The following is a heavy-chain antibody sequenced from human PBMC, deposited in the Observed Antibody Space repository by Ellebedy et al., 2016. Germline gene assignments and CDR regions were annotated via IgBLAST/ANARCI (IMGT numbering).Heavy chain of an antibody. CDR1: GYTFTGYY. V-gene: IGHV1-2*02. CDR2: INPNSGGT. D-gene: IGHD4-23*01. J-gene: IGHJ4*02. CDR3: ARDHEAVVTPASNY. Sequence: ASVKVSXXASGYTFTGYYMHWVRQAPGQELEWMGWINPNSGGTNYAQKFQGRVTMTRDTSISTAYMELSRLRSDDTAVYYCARDHEAVVTPASNYWGQGTLVTVSS.